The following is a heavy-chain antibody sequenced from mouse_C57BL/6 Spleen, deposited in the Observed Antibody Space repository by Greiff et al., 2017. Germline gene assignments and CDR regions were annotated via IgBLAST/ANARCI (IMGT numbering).Heavy chain of an antibody. Sequence: VQLMESGAELVKPGASVKISCTASGYAFSSYWMNWVKQRPGKGLEWIGQISPGDGDTNYTGKFKGKATLTADKSSSTAYMQLISLTSEDSAIYFCARGGEYGNYDYWGKGTTLTVSS. D-gene: IGHD2-1*01. J-gene: IGHJ2*01. CDR2: ISPGDGDT. CDR3: ARGGEYGNYDY. V-gene: IGHV1-80*01. CDR1: GYAFSSYW.